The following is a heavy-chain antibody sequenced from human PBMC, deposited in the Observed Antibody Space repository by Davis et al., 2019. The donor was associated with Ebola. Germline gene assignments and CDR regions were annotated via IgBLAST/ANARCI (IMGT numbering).Heavy chain of an antibody. CDR2: IWYDGSNK. J-gene: IGHJ6*02. Sequence: GESLKISCAASGFTFSSYGMHWVRQAPGKGLEWVAVIWYDGSNKYYADSVKGRFTISRDNSKNTLYLQMNSLRAEDTAVYYCARVGGYCSSNSCYRYYGMDVWGQGTTVTVSS. D-gene: IGHD2-2*01. CDR1: GFTFSSYG. CDR3: ARVGGYCSSNSCYRYYGMDV. V-gene: IGHV3-33*01.